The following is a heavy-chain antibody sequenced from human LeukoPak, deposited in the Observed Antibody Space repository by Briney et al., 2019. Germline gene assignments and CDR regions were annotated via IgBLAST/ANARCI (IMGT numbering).Heavy chain of an antibody. CDR2: IYHSGST. CDR3: ARDTDMVRGVIKRAFDI. D-gene: IGHD3-10*01. Sequence: ASETLSLTCAVSGYSISSGYYWGWIRQPPGKGLEWIGSIYHSGSTYYNPSLKSRVTISVDTSKNQFSLKLSSVTAADTAVYYCARDTDMVRGVIKRAFDIWGQGTMVTVSS. CDR1: GYSISSGYY. V-gene: IGHV4-38-2*01. J-gene: IGHJ3*02.